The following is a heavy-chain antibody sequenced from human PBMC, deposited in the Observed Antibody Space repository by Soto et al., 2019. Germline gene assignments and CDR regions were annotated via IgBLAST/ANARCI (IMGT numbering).Heavy chain of an antibody. V-gene: IGHV4-34*01. Sequence: SETLSLTGAGYGGSFSDYSWNWNLIRQPPGKGLEWIWEINHSVSTSHNPSLKSRVTLSLDTSKNQFSLILTSVTAADTAVYYRARGALNPDLWTGPINGGMDVSRQGTTVTVPS. J-gene: IGHJ6*02. CDR1: GGSFSDYS. CDR2: INHSVST. D-gene: IGHD3-3*01. CDR3: ARGALNPDLWTGPINGGMDV.